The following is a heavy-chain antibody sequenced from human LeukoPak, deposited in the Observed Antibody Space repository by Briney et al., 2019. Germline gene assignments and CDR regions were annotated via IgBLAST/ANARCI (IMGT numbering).Heavy chain of an antibody. CDR2: ISAHSAYNGNT. CDR1: GYTFTSYG. J-gene: IGHJ4*02. V-gene: IGHV1-18*01. D-gene: IGHD1-1*01. CDR3: ARGLGDYNTNWFPVSGY. Sequence: ASVKVSCKASGYTFTSYGISWVRQAPGQGLEWMGWISAHSAYNGNTNYAQKLQGRVTMTTDTSTSTAYMELSSLRSEDTAIYYCARGLGDYNTNWFPVSGYWGQGTLVTVSS.